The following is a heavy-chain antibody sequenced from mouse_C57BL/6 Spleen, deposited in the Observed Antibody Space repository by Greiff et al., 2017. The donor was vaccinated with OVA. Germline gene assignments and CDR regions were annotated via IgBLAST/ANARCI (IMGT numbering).Heavy chain of an antibody. Sequence: VQLQQSGPELVKPGASVKISCKASGYSFTDYNMNWVKQSNGKSLEWIGVINPNYGTTSYNQKFKGKATLNVDQSSSTAYMQLNSLTSEDSAVYYGAREGDGSSPYYAMDYWGQGTSVTVSS. CDR1: GYSFTDYN. D-gene: IGHD1-1*01. CDR2: INPNYGTT. CDR3: AREGDGSSPYYAMDY. J-gene: IGHJ4*01. V-gene: IGHV1-39*01.